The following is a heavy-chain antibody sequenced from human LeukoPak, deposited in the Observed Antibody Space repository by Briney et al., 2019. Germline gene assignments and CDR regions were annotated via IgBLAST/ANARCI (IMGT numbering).Heavy chain of an antibody. D-gene: IGHD3-22*01. V-gene: IGHV3-23*01. CDR2: ISPSSGT. CDR1: GFTFSTYA. J-gene: IGHJ4*02. CDR3: ARPQSSSGYYWPFDD. Sequence: GGSLRLSCAASGFTFSTYAMSWVRQAPGKGLEWVSAISPSSGTFYADSVKGRFTISRDNSKNTLYLQMNSLRAEDTAVYYCARPQSSSGYYWPFDDWGQGTLVTVSS.